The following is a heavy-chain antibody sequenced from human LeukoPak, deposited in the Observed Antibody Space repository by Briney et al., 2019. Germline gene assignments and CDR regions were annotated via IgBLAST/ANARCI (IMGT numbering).Heavy chain of an antibody. CDR1: GFTFSSYA. CDR2: ISGSGGST. CDR3: AGDSSNYYDSSGYYYDYYYMDV. J-gene: IGHJ6*03. D-gene: IGHD3-22*01. Sequence: PGGSLRLSCAASGFTFSSYAMSWVRQAPGKGLEWVSAISGSGGSTYYADSVKGRFTISRDNSKNTVYLQMNSLRVEDTAVYYCAGDSSNYYDSSGYYYDYYYMDVWGKGTTVTVSS. V-gene: IGHV3-23*01.